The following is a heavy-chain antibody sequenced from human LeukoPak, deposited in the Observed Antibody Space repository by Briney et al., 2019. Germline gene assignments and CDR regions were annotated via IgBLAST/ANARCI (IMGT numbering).Heavy chain of an antibody. CDR2: IYPGDSDT. J-gene: IGHJ3*02. V-gene: IGHV5-51*01. CDR1: GYSLTSYW. Sequence: GESLKISCKGSGYSLTSYWIGWVRQMPGKGLEWMGIIYPGDSDTRYSPSFQGQVTLSVDTSISTAYLQWSSLKASDTATYYCARRVYEDKKDAFDIWGQGTMVTVSS. D-gene: IGHD5/OR15-5a*01. CDR3: ARRVYEDKKDAFDI.